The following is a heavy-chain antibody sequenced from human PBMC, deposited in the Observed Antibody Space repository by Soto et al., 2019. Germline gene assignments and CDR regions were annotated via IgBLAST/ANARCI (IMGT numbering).Heavy chain of an antibody. Sequence: SENLSLSCSVSGGSVSRFSYYWSWIRQPPGRRPEWIGYIHHSGATRYNPSLNDRVSISLDTSKNHLALELNSVTAADTAVYYWARDHDTFD. V-gene: IGHV4-61*03. J-gene: IGHJ2*01. CDR1: GGSVSRFSYY. CDR3: ARDHDTFD. CDR2: IHHSGAT. D-gene: IGHD1-1*01.